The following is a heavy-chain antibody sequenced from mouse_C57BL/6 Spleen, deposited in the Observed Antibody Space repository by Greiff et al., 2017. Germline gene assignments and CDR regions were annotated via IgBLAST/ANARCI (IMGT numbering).Heavy chain of an antibody. V-gene: IGHV1-74*01. J-gene: IGHJ3*01. Sequence: LVESGAELVKPGASVTVSCKASGYTFTSYWMHWVKQRPGQGLEWIGRIHPSDRDTNSNQKFKGKATLTVDNSSSTAYMQLSSLTSEDSAVYYCAIDYGSSYGFAYWGQGTLVTVSA. CDR3: AIDYGSSYGFAY. CDR2: IHPSDRDT. CDR1: GYTFTSYW. D-gene: IGHD1-1*01.